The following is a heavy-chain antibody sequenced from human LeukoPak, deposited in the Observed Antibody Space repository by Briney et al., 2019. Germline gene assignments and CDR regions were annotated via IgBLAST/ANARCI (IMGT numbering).Heavy chain of an antibody. CDR2: INHSGST. J-gene: IGHJ4*02. CDR3: ARGRRLTMIAYYPPAPFDY. Sequence: GSLRLSCAASGFTFSSYWMSWIRQPPGKGLEWIGEINHSGSTNYNPSLKSRVTISVDTSKNQFSLKLSSVTAADTAVYYCARGRRLTMIAYYPPAPFDYWGQGTLVTVSS. D-gene: IGHD3-22*01. CDR1: GFTFSSYW. V-gene: IGHV4-34*01.